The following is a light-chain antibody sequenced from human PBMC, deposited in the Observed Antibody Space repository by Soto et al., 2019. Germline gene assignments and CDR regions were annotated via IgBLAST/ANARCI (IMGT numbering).Light chain of an antibody. CDR2: DVS. Sequence: QSALTQPASVSGSPGQSITISCTGTSSDFGGYNYVSWYQQHPGKAPKLMIYDVSNRPSGVSNRFSGSKSGNTASLTISGLQVEDEADYYCSSYTSSSTLVFGTGTKLTVL. V-gene: IGLV2-14*01. CDR3: SSYTSSSTLV. CDR1: SSDFGGYNY. J-gene: IGLJ1*01.